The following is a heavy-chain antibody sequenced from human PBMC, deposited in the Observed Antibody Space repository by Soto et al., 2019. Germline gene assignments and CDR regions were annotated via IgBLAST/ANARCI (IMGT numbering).Heavy chain of an antibody. CDR3: AKDNSYGYSRYYFDY. V-gene: IGHV3-9*01. CDR1: GFTFDDYA. D-gene: IGHD6-13*01. J-gene: IGHJ4*02. Sequence: GGSLRLSCAASGFTFDDYAMHWVRQAPGKGLEWVSGISWNSGSIGYADSVKGRFTISRDNAKNSLYLQMNSPRAEDTALYYCAKDNSYGYSRYYFDYWGQGTLVTVSS. CDR2: ISWNSGSI.